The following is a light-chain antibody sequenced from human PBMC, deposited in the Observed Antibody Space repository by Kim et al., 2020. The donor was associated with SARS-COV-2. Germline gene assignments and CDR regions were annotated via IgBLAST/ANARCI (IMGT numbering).Light chain of an antibody. V-gene: IGKV3-11*01. CDR1: QSVSSY. CDR2: DAS. CDR3: QQRNNWAT. J-gene: IGKJ2*01. Sequence: LALSPGERATLSCGASQSVSSYVAWYQYKPGQAPRLLIYDASKRATGIPDRFSGSGFGADFTLTISSLQPEDFAVYYCQQRNNWATFGQGTKLEI.